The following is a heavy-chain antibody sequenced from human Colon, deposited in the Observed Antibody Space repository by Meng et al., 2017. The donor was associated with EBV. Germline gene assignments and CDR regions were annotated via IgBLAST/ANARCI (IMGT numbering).Heavy chain of an antibody. CDR1: GGSMSSGDYF. J-gene: IGHJ5*02. CDR3: ARAEYYNWFDP. D-gene: IGHD1-14*01. CDR2: IYYSGNT. V-gene: IGHV4-30-4*01. Sequence: QVQVQESGPGLVKPSQTLSLNCTVPGGSMSSGDYFWNWIRQPPGKGLEWIGYIYYSGNTYYNPSLKSRVTISIDTSKNQFSLKLSSVTAADTAVYYCARAEYYNWFDPWGQGTRVTVSS.